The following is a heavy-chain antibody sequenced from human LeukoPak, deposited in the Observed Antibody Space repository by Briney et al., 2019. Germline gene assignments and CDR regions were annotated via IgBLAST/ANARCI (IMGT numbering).Heavy chain of an antibody. CDR3: AKDVLGATKRAYYFDY. V-gene: IGHV3-23*01. CDR1: GFTFSSSA. CDR2: ISNNGGYT. Sequence: GGSLRLSCAASGFTFSSSAMSWVRQAPGKGLEWVSAISNNGGYTYYADSVQGRFTISRDNSKSTLCLQMNSLRAEDTAVYYCAKDVLGATKRAYYFDYWGQGTLVTVSS. D-gene: IGHD1-26*01. J-gene: IGHJ4*02.